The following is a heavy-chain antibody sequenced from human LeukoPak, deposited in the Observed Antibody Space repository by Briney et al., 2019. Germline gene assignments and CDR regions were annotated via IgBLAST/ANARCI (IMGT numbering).Heavy chain of an antibody. CDR2: ISWNRSII. D-gene: IGHD2-8*01. J-gene: IGHJ2*01. Sequence: SLRLSCVASGFSIDEYAMHWVRQAPGKGLEWVSGISWNRSIICYPDSVKGRPTIARNNDKKSLYLQMSRLRAEDTALYYCAKDIVRGATYHRPRFWYFDLWGRGTLVTVSS. CDR1: GFSIDEYA. V-gene: IGHV3-9*01. CDR3: AKDIVRGATYHRPRFWYFDL.